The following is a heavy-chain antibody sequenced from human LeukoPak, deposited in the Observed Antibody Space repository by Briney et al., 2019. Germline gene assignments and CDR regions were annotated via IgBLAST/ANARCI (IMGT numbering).Heavy chain of an antibody. CDR1: GYTFTGYY. Sequence: ASVKVSCKASGYTFTGYYMHWVRQAPGQGLEWMGWISAYNGNTNYAQKLQGRVTMTTDTSTSTAYMELRSLRSEDKAVYYCASAYYYDSSGYYSFQHWGQGTLVTVSS. CDR2: ISAYNGNT. CDR3: ASAYYYDSSGYYSFQH. D-gene: IGHD3-22*01. V-gene: IGHV1-18*04. J-gene: IGHJ1*01.